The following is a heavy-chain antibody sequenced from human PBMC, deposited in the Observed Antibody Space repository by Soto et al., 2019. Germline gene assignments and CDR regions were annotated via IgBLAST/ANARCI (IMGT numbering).Heavy chain of an antibody. Sequence: QVLLVQSGPEVKKPGSSVKVSCKASGGTFNNYAINWVRQAPGKGLEWMGGIIPTFGTGNHAQKFQGRVTTTADDSTTTAYMELNSLASEDTAIYYCASLDGTLVLGGRSSPYEMDVWGQGTTVIVSS. CDR3: ASLDGTLVLGGRSSPYEMDV. CDR2: IIPTFGTG. V-gene: IGHV1-69*01. CDR1: GGTFNNYA. J-gene: IGHJ6*01. D-gene: IGHD3-10*01.